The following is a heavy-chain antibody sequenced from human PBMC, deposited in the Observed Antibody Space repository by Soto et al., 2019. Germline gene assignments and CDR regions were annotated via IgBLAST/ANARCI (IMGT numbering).Heavy chain of an antibody. CDR2: IYCGDSDT. D-gene: IGHD3-22*01. V-gene: IGHV5-51*03. CDR3: VGRLVYSSGESWLGV. J-gene: IGHJ6*04. CDR1: GFTFSNHW. Sequence: VQLVQSGAEVKKPGESLQISCKGLGFTFSNHWIAWVRQMPGKGLVWMGIIYCGDSDTRYSPSFQGQVTISVDKSISVVYLQWRSLKASDTARYYCVGRLVYSSGESWLGVWGGGTTVTVPS.